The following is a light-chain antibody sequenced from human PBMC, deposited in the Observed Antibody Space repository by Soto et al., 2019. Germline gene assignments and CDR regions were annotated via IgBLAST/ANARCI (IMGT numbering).Light chain of an antibody. CDR1: SSDVGAHNY. CDR2: DVS. V-gene: IGLV2-14*01. J-gene: IGLJ2*01. CDR3: SSYATYSTV. Sequence: QSALTQPASVSGSPGQSITISCTETSSDVGAHNYVSWYQQHPGKAPKLIIYDVSDRPSGVSNRFSGSKSGNTASLTISGLQAEDEADYYCSSYATYSTVFGGGTQLTVL.